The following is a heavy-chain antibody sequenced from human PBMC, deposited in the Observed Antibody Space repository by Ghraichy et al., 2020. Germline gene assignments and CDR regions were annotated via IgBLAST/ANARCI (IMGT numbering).Heavy chain of an antibody. CDR1: GFTFSSYW. J-gene: IGHJ6*03. D-gene: IGHD4-11*01. V-gene: IGHV3-7*03. CDR3: ARGSNYPFTNYYYYYYMDV. CDR2: IKQDGSEK. Sequence: GESLRLSCAASGFTFSSYWMSWVRQAPGKGLEWVANIKQDGSEKYYVDSVKGRFTISRDNAKNSLYLQMNSLRADDTAVYYCARGSNYPFTNYYYYYYMDVWGKGTTVTVSS.